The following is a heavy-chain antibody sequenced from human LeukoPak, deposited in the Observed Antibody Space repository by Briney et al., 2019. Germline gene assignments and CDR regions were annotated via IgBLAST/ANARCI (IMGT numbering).Heavy chain of an antibody. V-gene: IGHV3-7*01. CDR1: GFTFSSYW. CDR3: ARDQYGSGSSLFDY. J-gene: IGHJ4*02. Sequence: GGSLRLSCAASGFTFSSYWMSWVRQAPGKGLEWVANIKQDGSEKYYVDSVKGRSTISRDNAKNSLYLQMNSLRAEDTAVYYCARDQYGSGSSLFDYWGQGTLVTVSS. CDR2: IKQDGSEK. D-gene: IGHD3-10*01.